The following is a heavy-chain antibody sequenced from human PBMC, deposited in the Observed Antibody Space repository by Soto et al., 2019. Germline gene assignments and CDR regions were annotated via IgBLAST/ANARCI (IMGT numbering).Heavy chain of an antibody. V-gene: IGHV4-59*11. CDR1: GVSTSNHY. CDR3: ARGGGSPYHDHEFDY. CDR2: IYYRGTT. J-gene: IGHJ4*02. D-gene: IGHD2-2*01. Sequence: QVQLQESGPGLVKPSETLSLTCSVSGVSTSNHYWTWIRKHPGQGPEWIGCIYYRGTTNYNASFNSRVTISVATSKNQFSLKLTSVTTADTAVYYCARGGGSPYHDHEFDYWGQGILVTVSS.